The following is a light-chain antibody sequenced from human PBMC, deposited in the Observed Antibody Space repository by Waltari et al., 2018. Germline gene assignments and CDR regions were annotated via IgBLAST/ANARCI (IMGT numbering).Light chain of an antibody. CDR1: QSVSSN. J-gene: IGKJ2*01. CDR2: DAS. Sequence: EIVLTQSPATLFLSPGERATLPCRASQSVSSNLAWYQQKPGQAPRLLVYDASNRATGVPARFSGSGSGTDFTLAISSLQAEDVAVYYCQQYYSTPNTFGQGTKVEIK. CDR3: QQYYSTPNT. V-gene: IGKV3-11*01.